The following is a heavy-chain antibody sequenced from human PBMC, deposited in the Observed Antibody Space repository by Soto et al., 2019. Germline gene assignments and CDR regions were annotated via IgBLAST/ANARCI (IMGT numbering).Heavy chain of an antibody. V-gene: IGHV3-66*01. Sequence: GGSLRLSCAASGFTVSSNYMSWVRQAPGKGLEWVSVIYNGGSTYYADSVKGRFTISRDNSKNTLYLQMNSLRAEDTAVYYCASSIGVYAWFNYFDYWGQGTLVTVSS. J-gene: IGHJ4*02. CDR1: GFTVSSNY. CDR2: IYNGGST. D-gene: IGHD2-8*01. CDR3: ASSIGVYAWFNYFDY.